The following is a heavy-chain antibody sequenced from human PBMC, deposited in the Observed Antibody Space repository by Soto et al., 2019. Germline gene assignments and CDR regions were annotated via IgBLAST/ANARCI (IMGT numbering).Heavy chain of an antibody. CDR1: GFTFSSYA. Sequence: QVQLVESGGGVVQPGRSLRLSCAASGFTFSSYAMHWVRQAPGKGLEWVAVISYDGSNKYYADSVKGRFTISRDNSKNTRYLQMNSLRAEDTAVYYCARVSATIFGVVTNWYFDLWGRGTLVTVSS. D-gene: IGHD3-3*01. J-gene: IGHJ2*01. CDR2: ISYDGSNK. V-gene: IGHV3-30-3*01. CDR3: ARVSATIFGVVTNWYFDL.